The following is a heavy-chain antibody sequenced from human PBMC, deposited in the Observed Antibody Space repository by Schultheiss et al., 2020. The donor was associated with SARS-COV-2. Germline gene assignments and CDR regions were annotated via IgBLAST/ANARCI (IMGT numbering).Heavy chain of an antibody. D-gene: IGHD3-3*01. CDR2: IYYSGST. Sequence: SQTLSLTCTVSGGSISSSSYYWGWIRQPPGKGLEWIGYIYYSGSTNYNPSLKSRVTISVDTSKNQFSLKLSSVTAADTAVYYCASSGAYDFWSGYYSKGYMDVWGKGTTVTVSS. V-gene: IGHV4-61*05. J-gene: IGHJ6*03. CDR1: GGSISSSSYY. CDR3: ASSGAYDFWSGYYSKGYMDV.